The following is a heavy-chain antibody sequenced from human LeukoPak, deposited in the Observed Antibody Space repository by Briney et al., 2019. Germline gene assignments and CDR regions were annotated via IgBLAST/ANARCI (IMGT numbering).Heavy chain of an antibody. J-gene: IGHJ4*02. V-gene: IGHV1-2*02. Sequence: ASVKVSCKASGYTFTGYNMHWVRQAPGQGLEWMGWINPNSGGTNYAQKFQGRITMTRDTSISTAYMDLSRLRCDDTAVYYCANLYSSGWTRFDYWGQGTLVIVSS. CDR3: ANLYSSGWTRFDY. CDR2: INPNSGGT. CDR1: GYTFTGYN. D-gene: IGHD6-19*01.